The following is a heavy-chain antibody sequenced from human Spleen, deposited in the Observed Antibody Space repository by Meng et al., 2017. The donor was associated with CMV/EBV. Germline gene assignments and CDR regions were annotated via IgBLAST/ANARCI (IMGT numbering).Heavy chain of an antibody. Sequence: LSCIASGFTVSGNYMNWVRHQPGKGLEWLGYSYYTGAYYNPSLASRIFISLDSSNNRYSLTLRDVTAADTALYFCARVRGSGSEDYWGPGTLVTVSS. J-gene: IGHJ4*02. CDR3: ARVRGSGSEDY. CDR2: SYYTGA. CDR1: GFTVSGNY. V-gene: IGHV4-31*02. D-gene: IGHD3-10*01.